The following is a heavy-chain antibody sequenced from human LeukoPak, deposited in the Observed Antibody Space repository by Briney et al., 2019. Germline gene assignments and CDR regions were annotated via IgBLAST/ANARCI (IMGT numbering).Heavy chain of an antibody. V-gene: IGHV5-51*01. CDR1: GYSFTSYW. CDR3: ARQDSSGYGHQDGSFDY. D-gene: IGHD6-19*01. CDR2: IYPGDSDT. J-gene: IGHJ4*02. Sequence: GESLKISCKGSGYSFTSYWIGWVRQMPGKGLEWMGIIYPGDSDTRYSPSIQGQVSISADKSISTAYLQWSSLKASDTAMYYCARQDSSGYGHQDGSFDYWGQGTLVTVSS.